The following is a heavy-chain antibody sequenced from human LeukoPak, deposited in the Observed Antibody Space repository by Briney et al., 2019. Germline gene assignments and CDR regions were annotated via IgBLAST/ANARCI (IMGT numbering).Heavy chain of an antibody. CDR1: GFTLGSHD. D-gene: IGHD5-18*01. J-gene: IGHJ4*02. CDR3: VREARGYHYTYFDY. CDR2: VSSGFHA. V-gene: IGHV3-13*01. Sequence: GGSLRLSCTASGFTLGSHDMHWVRQIPGQGLEWVAAVSSGFHAFFADSVQGRFTVSREDARNSLYLQMNSLRAGDTAVYYCVREARGYHYTYFDYWGQGTLVAVSS.